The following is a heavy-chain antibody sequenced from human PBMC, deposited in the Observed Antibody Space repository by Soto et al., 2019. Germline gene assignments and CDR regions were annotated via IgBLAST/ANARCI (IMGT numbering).Heavy chain of an antibody. CDR1: GGTFNSYT. V-gene: IGHV1-69*04. D-gene: IGHD3-10*01. CDR2: IIPILGIA. CDR3: ARDLNYYGSGS. J-gene: IGHJ5*02. Sequence: ASVKVSCKASGGTFNSYTISWVRQAPGQGLEWMGRIIPILGIANYAQKFQGRVTITADKSTSTAYMELSSLRSEDTAVYYCARDLNYYGSGSWGQGTLVTVSS.